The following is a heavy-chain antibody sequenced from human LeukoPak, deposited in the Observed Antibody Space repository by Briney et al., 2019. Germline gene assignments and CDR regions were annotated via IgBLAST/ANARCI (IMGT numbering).Heavy chain of an antibody. J-gene: IGHJ5*02. CDR2: IYYSGST. Sequence: PSETLSLTCTVSGGSISSSSYYWGWIRQPPGKGLEWIGSIYYSGSTYYNPSLKSRVTISVDTSKNQFSLKLSSVTAADTAVYYCARVSNWNEVDWFDPWGQGTLVTVSS. D-gene: IGHD1-1*01. CDR1: GGSISSSSYY. CDR3: ARVSNWNEVDWFDP. V-gene: IGHV4-39*01.